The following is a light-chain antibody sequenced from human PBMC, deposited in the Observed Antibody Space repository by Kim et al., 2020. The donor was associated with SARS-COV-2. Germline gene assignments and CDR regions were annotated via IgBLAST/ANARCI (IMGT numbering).Light chain of an antibody. J-gene: IGLJ2*01. CDR2: EEN. V-gene: IGLV6-57*01. CDR1: SGSIASNH. CDR3: QSYDSSNVV. Sequence: GTTITTSSTRSSGSIASNHVHWYQQRPGSSPSPVIYEENHRPSGVPDRFSGSIDSSSNSASLTISGLKTEDEAYYCCQSYDSSNVVFGGGTQLTVL.